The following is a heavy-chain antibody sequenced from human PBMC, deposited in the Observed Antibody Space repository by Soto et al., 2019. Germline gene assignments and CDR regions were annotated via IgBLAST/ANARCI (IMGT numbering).Heavy chain of an antibody. J-gene: IGHJ3*02. D-gene: IGHD3-22*01. CDR2: INAGNGNT. Sequence: ASVKVSCKASGYTFTSYAMHWVRQAPGQRLEWMGWINAGNGNTKYSQKFQGRVTITRDTSASTAYMELSSLRSEDTAVYYCASTKDSSGYYRARPQHDAFDIWGQGTMVTVSS. CDR3: ASTKDSSGYYRARPQHDAFDI. CDR1: GYTFTSYA. V-gene: IGHV1-3*01.